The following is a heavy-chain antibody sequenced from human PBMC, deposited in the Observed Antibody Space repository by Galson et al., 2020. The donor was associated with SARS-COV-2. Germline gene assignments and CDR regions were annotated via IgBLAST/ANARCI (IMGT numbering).Heavy chain of an antibody. CDR3: ARVGPYYYDSSGNSGAFDY. D-gene: IGHD3-22*01. J-gene: IGHJ4*02. CDR1: GGSINSDGYY. CDR2: IYYSGST. V-gene: IGHV4-31*03. Sequence: SLTCTVSGGSINSDGYYWSWIRQHPGKGLEWIGYIYYSGSTYYNPSLKSRVTISVDTSKNQFSLKLSSVTAADTAVYYCARVGPYYYDSSGNSGAFDYWGQGTLVTVSS.